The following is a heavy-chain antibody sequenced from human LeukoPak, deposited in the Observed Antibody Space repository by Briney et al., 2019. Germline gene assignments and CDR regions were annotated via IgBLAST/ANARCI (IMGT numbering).Heavy chain of an antibody. CDR2: ISAYNGNT. Sequence: ASVKVSCKASGYTFTSYGISWVRQAPGQGLEWMGWISAYNGNTNYAQKLQGRVTMTTDTSTSTAYMELRSLRSDDTAVYYCARRYCSSTSCSLWNFDYWGQGTLVTVSS. CDR3: ARRYCSSTSCSLWNFDY. V-gene: IGHV1-18*01. J-gene: IGHJ4*02. D-gene: IGHD2-2*01. CDR1: GYTFTSYG.